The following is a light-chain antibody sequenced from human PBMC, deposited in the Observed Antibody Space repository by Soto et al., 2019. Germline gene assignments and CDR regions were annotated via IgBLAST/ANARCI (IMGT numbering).Light chain of an antibody. CDR2: GAS. V-gene: IGKV3-20*01. CDR3: QQYGSSRWT. CDR1: QSVSSSY. Sequence: VVPRNTGTLSLSPGERSTLSTRVSQSVSSSYLAWYQQKPGQAPRLLIYGASSRATGIPDRFSGSGSGTDFTLTISRLEPEDFAVYYCQQYGSSRWTFGQGTKVDTK. J-gene: IGKJ1*01.